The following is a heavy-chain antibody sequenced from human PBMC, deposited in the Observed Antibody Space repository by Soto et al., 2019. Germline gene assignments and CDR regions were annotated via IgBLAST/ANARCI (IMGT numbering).Heavy chain of an antibody. CDR1: GFTLRSYS. J-gene: IGHJ4*02. Sequence: ESGGGLVQPGGSLRLSCAASGFTLRSYSMDWVRQAPGKGLEWVSYVSGGGDTIYYADSVRGRFTISRDNAKNSLFLQMNSLRDEDTAVYFCVRGYFSNSFDQWGQGTLVTVSS. CDR2: VSGGGDTI. CDR3: VRGYFSNSFDQ. D-gene: IGHD1-20*01. V-gene: IGHV3-48*02.